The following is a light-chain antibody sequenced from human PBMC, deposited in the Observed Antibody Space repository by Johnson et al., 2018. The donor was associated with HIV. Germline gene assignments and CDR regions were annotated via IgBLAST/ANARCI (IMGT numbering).Light chain of an antibody. Sequence: QSVLTQPPSVSAAPGQRVTISCSGSSSNIGSNYVSWYQQFPGAAPKLLIYEDNKRPSVIPARSSGSKSGTSTTLAITALQTGDEADYYCATWDRSLTIGGVFGTGTKVTVL. CDR1: SSNIGSNY. CDR3: ATWDRSLTIGGV. CDR2: EDN. V-gene: IGLV1-51*02. J-gene: IGLJ1*01.